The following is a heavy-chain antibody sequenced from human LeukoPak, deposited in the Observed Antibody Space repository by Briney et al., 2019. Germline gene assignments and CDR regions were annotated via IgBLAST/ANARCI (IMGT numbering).Heavy chain of an antibody. Sequence: PSETLSLTCTVSGGSISSYYWSWIRQPPGKGLEWIGYIYYSGSTNYNPSLKSRVTISVDTSKNQFSLKLSSVTAADTAVYYCARSTVRGSPPDWYFDLWGRGTLVTVSS. V-gene: IGHV4-59*01. D-gene: IGHD3-10*01. CDR2: IYYSGST. CDR1: GGSISSYY. J-gene: IGHJ2*01. CDR3: ARSTVRGSPPDWYFDL.